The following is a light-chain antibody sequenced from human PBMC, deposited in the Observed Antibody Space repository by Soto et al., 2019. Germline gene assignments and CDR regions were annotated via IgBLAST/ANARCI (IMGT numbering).Light chain of an antibody. V-gene: IGKV3-20*01. CDR1: QSVSRSY. CDR2: GAS. J-gene: IGKJ1*01. Sequence: EIVLTQSPGTLSLSPGERATLSCGASQSVSRSYLGWYQQKPGQAPRLLMYGASIRAAGVPDRFSGSGSGTEFTLTISRLEPEGFTVYYCHHYETFGQGTKVDIK. CDR3: HHYET.